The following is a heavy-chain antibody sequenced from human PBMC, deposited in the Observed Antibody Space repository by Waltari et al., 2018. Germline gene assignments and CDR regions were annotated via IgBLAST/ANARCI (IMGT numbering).Heavy chain of an antibody. CDR2: IRSSSRAI. J-gene: IGHJ4*02. Sequence: EVQLVESGGGLVQPGGSLRLSCAASGFTFSSYSMNWVRQAPGKGLAWVSYIRSSSRAIYYADSVKGRFTISRDNAKNSLYLQMNSLRAEDTAVYYCARYNWGIFDYWGQGTLVTVSS. CDR3: ARYNWGIFDY. D-gene: IGHD1-20*01. V-gene: IGHV3-48*04. CDR1: GFTFSSYS.